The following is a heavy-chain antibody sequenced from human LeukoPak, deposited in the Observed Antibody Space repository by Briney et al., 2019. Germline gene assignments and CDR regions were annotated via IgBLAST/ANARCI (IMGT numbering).Heavy chain of an antibody. D-gene: IGHD5-12*01. CDR3: ARVGRSGYDSRVFDY. CDR1: GFTFSSYE. V-gene: IGHV3-48*03. CDR2: ISSSGSTI. Sequence: PGGTLRLSCAASGFTFSSYEMNWVRQAPGKGLERVSYISSSGSTIYYADSVKGRFTISRDNAKNSLYLQMNSLRAEDTAVYYCARVGRSGYDSRVFDYWGQGTLVTVSS. J-gene: IGHJ4*02.